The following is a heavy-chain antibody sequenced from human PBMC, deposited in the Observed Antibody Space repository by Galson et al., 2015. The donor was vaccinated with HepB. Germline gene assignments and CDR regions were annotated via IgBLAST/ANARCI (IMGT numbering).Heavy chain of an antibody. CDR1: GFTFSSYE. J-gene: IGHJ4*02. V-gene: IGHV3-48*03. CDR3: AREKYYDYVWGSYRSYYFDY. D-gene: IGHD3-16*02. Sequence: SLRLSCAASGFTFSSYEMNWVRQAPGKGLEWVSYISSSGSTIYYADSVKGRFTISRDNAKNSLYLQMDSLRAEDTAVYYCAREKYYDYVWGSYRSYYFDYWGQGTLVTVSS. CDR2: ISSSGSTI.